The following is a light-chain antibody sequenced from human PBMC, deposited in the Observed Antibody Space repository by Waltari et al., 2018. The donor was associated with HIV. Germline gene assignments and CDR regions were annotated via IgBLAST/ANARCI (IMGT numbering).Light chain of an antibody. Sequence: DIQMTQSPSSLSASIGDRVTITCRASQSIRTHLNWYQQKPGNPPRLLIYGASSFQSGVPARFSGSGSWTDFTLTINTLQPEDFATYYCQQSYNSPWTFGQGTKVEV. CDR3: QQSYNSPWT. CDR1: QSIRTH. CDR2: GAS. J-gene: IGKJ1*01. V-gene: IGKV1-39*01.